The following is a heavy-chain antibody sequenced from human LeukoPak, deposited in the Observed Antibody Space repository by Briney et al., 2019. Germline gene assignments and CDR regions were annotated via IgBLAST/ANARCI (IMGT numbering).Heavy chain of an antibody. CDR3: ARGSGDTYYYDRRSFDY. D-gene: IGHD3-22*01. J-gene: IGHJ4*02. Sequence: PGGSLRLSCAASGFTFSSYEMNWVRQAPGKGLEWVSYISSSGSTIYYADSVKGRFTISRDNAKNSLYLQMNSLRAEDTAVYYCARGSGDTYYYDRRSFDYSGQGTLVTVYS. CDR1: GFTFSSYE. CDR2: ISSSGSTI. V-gene: IGHV3-48*03.